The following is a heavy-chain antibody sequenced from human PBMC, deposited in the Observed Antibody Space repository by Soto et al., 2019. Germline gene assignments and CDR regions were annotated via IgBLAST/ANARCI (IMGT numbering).Heavy chain of an antibody. CDR2: IKQDGSEK. J-gene: IGHJ4*02. CDR3: ARDIAANYYDSIGYDS. D-gene: IGHD3-22*01. CDR1: GFTFSSYW. V-gene: IGHV3-7*01. Sequence: GRSLRLSCGASGFTFSSYWMSWVRQAPGKGLEWVANIKQDGSEKYYVDSVKGRFTISRDNAKNSLYLQMNSLRAEDTAVYYCARDIAANYYDSIGYDSWGQGTLVTVSS.